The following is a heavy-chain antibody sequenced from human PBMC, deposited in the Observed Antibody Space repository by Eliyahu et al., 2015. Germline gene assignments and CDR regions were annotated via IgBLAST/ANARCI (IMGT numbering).Heavy chain of an antibody. V-gene: IGHV1-46*01. CDR2: INPSGGST. CDR3: ARAIRTIDY. D-gene: IGHD3-10*01. J-gene: IGHJ4*02. CDR1: GDTXTRYX. Sequence: QVQLVQSGAEVKKPGASVQVSFKASGDTXTRYXMHWVPKAPGXGXEWMGIINPSGGSTSYAQKFQGRVTMTRDTSTSTVYMELSSLRSEDTAVYYCARAIRTIDYWGQGTLVTVSS.